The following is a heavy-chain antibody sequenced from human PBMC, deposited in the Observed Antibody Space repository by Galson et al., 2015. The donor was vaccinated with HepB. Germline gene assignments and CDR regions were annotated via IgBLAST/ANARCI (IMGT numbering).Heavy chain of an antibody. CDR3: AKGDDILTGYYISPIDY. V-gene: IGHV3-30*18. CDR1: GFTFSSYG. J-gene: IGHJ4*02. D-gene: IGHD3-9*01. Sequence: SLRLSCAASGFTFSSYGMHWVRQAPGKGLEWVAVISYDGSNKYYADSVKGRFTISRDNSKNTLYLQMNSLRAEDTAVYYCAKGDDILTGYYISPIDYWGQGTLVTVSS. CDR2: ISYDGSNK.